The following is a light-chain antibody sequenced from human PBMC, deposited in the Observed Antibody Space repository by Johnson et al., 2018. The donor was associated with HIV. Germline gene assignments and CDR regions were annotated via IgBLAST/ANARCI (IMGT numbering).Light chain of an antibody. Sequence: QSVLTQPPSVSAAPGQKVTISCSGSSSNIGNNYVSWYQQLPGTAPKLLIYDNNKRPSGIPDRFSGSKSGTSATLGITGLQTGDEADYYCGTWDSSLSVLYVFGTGTKDTVL. J-gene: IGLJ1*01. CDR1: SSNIGNNY. CDR2: DNN. V-gene: IGLV1-51*01. CDR3: GTWDSSLSVLYV.